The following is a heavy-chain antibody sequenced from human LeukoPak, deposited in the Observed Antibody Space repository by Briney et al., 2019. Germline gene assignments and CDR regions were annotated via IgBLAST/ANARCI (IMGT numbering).Heavy chain of an antibody. D-gene: IGHD2-15*01. CDR1: GGSISSGGYY. CDR2: IYYSGST. CDR3: ARVGGSGSGYFDY. V-gene: IGHV4-31*03. Sequence: SQTLSLTCTVSGGSISSGGYYWSWIRQHPGRGLEWVGYIYYSGSTYYNPSLKSRVTISVDTSKNQFSLKLSSVTAADTAVYYCARVGGSGSGYFDYWGQGTLVTVSS. J-gene: IGHJ4*02.